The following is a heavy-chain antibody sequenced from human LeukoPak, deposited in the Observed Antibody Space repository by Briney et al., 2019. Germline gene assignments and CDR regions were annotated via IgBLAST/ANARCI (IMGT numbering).Heavy chain of an antibody. CDR2: INPNSGGT. D-gene: IGHD3-3*01. V-gene: IGHV1-2*02. Sequence: GASVKVSCKASGYTFAGYYMHWVRQAPGQGLEWMGWINPNSGGTNYAQKFQGRVTMTRDTSISTAYMELSRLRSDDTAVYYCAREGSFGVVTPPDYWGQGTLVTVSS. CDR3: AREGSFGVVTPPDY. CDR1: GYTFAGYY. J-gene: IGHJ4*02.